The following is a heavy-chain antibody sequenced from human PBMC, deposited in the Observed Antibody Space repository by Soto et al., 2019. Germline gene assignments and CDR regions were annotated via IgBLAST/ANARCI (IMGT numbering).Heavy chain of an antibody. CDR1: GFTFSSYS. CDR3: ARKDATMVRGVISWGMDV. V-gene: IGHV3-21*01. D-gene: IGHD3-10*01. Sequence: GGSLRLSCAASGFTFSSYSMNWVRQAPGKGLEWVSSISSSSSYIYYADSVKGRFTISRDNAKNSLYLQMNSLRAEDTAVYYCARKDATMVRGVISWGMDVWGQGTTVTVSS. CDR2: ISSSSSYI. J-gene: IGHJ6*02.